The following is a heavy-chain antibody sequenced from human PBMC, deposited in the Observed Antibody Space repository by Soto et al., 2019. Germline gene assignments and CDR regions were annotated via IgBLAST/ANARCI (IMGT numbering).Heavy chain of an antibody. CDR1: GFTFSTYS. CDR2: ISSSSSYI. J-gene: IGHJ6*02. CDR3: ARYDSSGYYWPYYYYGMDV. D-gene: IGHD3-22*01. Sequence: EVQLVESGGGLVKPGGSLRLSCAASGFTFSTYSMNWVRQAPGKGLEWVSSISSSSSYIYYADSVKGRFTISRDNAKNSLYLQMNSLRAEDTAVYYCARYDSSGYYWPYYYYGMDVWSQGTTVTVSS. V-gene: IGHV3-21*01.